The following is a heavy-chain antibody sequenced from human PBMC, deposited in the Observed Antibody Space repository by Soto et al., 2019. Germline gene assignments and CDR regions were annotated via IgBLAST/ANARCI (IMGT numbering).Heavy chain of an antibody. J-gene: IGHJ6*02. CDR2: INPNSGGT. CDR1: GYTFTGYY. D-gene: IGHD3-3*01. V-gene: IGHV1-2*04. Sequence: ASVKVSCKASGYTFTGYYMHWVRQAPGQGLEWMGWINPNSGGTNYAQKFQGWVTMTRDTSISTAYMELSRLRSDDTAVYYCARDGKLGGYYDFWSGYPLLDYGMDVWGQGTTVTVS. CDR3: ARDGKLGGYYDFWSGYPLLDYGMDV.